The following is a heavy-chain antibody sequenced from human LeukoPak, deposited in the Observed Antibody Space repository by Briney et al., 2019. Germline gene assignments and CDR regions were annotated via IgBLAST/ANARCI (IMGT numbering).Heavy chain of an antibody. D-gene: IGHD2-15*01. Sequence: ASVKVSCKASGYTFTGYYMHWVRQAPGQGLEWMGRINPNSGGTNYAQKFQGRVTMTRDTSISTAYMELSRLRSDDTAVYYCARDHCGGGSCTGAYWYFDLWGRGTLVTVSS. CDR3: ARDHCGGGSCTGAYWYFDL. CDR2: INPNSGGT. V-gene: IGHV1-2*06. J-gene: IGHJ2*01. CDR1: GYTFTGYY.